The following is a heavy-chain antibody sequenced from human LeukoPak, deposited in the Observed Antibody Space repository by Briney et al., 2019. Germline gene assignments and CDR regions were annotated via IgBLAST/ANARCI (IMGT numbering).Heavy chain of an antibody. CDR2: ISAYNGNT. CDR1: GYTFTSYG. D-gene: IGHD6-13*01. Sequence: ASVKVSCKASGYTFTSYGISWVRQAPGQGLEWMGWISAYNGNTNYAQKLQGRVTMTTDTSTSTAYMELRSLRSDDTAVYYCARGAGRSYSSSWYYYYYYMDVWGKGTTVTVSS. V-gene: IGHV1-18*01. J-gene: IGHJ6*03. CDR3: ARGAGRSYSSSWYYYYYYMDV.